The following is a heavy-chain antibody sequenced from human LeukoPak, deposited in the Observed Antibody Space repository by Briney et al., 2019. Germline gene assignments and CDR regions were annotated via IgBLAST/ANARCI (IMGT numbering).Heavy chain of an antibody. CDR1: RFTFSSYG. CDR2: IWYDGSNK. J-gene: IGHJ4*02. D-gene: IGHD6-13*01. V-gene: IGHV3-33*06. CDR3: AKDAEVVIAAAALDY. Sequence: GGSLRLSCAASRFTFSSYGMHWVRQAPGKGLEWVAVIWYDGSNKYYADFVKGRFTISRDNSKNTLYLQMNSLRAEDTAVYYCAKDAEVVIAAAALDYCGQGTLVTVSS.